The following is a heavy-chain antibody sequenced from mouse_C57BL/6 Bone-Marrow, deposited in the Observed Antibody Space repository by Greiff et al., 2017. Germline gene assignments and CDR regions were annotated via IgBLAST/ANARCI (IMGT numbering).Heavy chain of an antibody. J-gene: IGHJ3*01. CDR2: INPGSGGT. CDR3: ARRGGTGRTPAWVAY. Sequence: QVQLQQSGAELVRPGTSVKVSCKASGYAFTNYLIEWVKQRPGQGLEWIGVINPGSGGTNYNEKFKGKATLTADKSSSTAYMQLSSLTSEDSAVYFCARRGGTGRTPAWVAYWGQGTLVTVSA. CDR1: GYAFTNYL. V-gene: IGHV1-54*01. D-gene: IGHD3-3*01.